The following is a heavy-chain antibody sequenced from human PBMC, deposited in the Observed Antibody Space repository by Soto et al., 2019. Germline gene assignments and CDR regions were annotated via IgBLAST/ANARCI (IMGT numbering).Heavy chain of an antibody. CDR1: GFTFSNYW. J-gene: IGHJ4*02. D-gene: IGHD3-16*01. CDR3: ANVRPGG. V-gene: IGHV3-74*01. Sequence: VQLVESGGGLVQPGGSLRLSCAASGFTFSNYWMYWVRQVPGKGLVWVSHVKSDGTTYYADSVKGRFTISRDNAKNTLYLQMNSLSAEDTAVYYCANVRPGGWGQGTLVTVSS. CDR2: VKSDGTT.